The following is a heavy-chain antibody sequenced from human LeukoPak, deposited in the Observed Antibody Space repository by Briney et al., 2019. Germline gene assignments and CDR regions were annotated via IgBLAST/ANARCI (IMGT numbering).Heavy chain of an antibody. Sequence: SGGSLRLSCAASGFTFSSSAMSWVRQVPGKGLEWVSGISASGGSTSYADSVRGRFTISRDNSKNTLYVQMNSLRAEDTAVYYCAKDGGLWVSAHWGDSWGRGTLVTVSS. CDR1: GFTFSSSA. V-gene: IGHV3-23*01. J-gene: IGHJ4*02. CDR3: AKDGGLWVSAHWGDS. CDR2: ISASGGST. D-gene: IGHD7-27*01.